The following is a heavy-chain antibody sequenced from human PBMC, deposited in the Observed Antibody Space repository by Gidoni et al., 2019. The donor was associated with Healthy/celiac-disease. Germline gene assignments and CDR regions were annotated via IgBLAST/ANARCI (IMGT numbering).Heavy chain of an antibody. CDR1: GFTFRSYG. V-gene: IGHV3-30*18. J-gene: IGHJ6*02. CDR3: AKDRMSGYYDSSGYYYGMDV. D-gene: IGHD3-22*01. CDR2: ISYDGSNK. Sequence: QVQLVESGGGVVQPGRSLRLSCAASGFTFRSYGMHWVRQAPGKGLEWVAVISYDGSNKYYADSVKGRFTISRDNSKNTLYLQMNSLRAEDTTVYYCAKDRMSGYYDSSGYYYGMDVWGQGTTVTVSS.